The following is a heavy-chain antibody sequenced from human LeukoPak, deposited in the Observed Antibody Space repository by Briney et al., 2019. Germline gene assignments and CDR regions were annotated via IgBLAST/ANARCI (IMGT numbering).Heavy chain of an antibody. J-gene: IGHJ4*02. CDR1: GGSFSGYY. CDR3: ARGGDILTGYYWPPDY. CDR2: INHSGST. D-gene: IGHD3-9*01. V-gene: IGHV4-34*01. Sequence: NASETLSLTCAVYGGSFSGYYWSWIRQPPGKGLEWIGEINHSGSTNYNPSLKSRVTISVDTSKNQFSLKLRSVTAADTAVSYCARGGDILTGYYWPPDYWGQGTLVTVSS.